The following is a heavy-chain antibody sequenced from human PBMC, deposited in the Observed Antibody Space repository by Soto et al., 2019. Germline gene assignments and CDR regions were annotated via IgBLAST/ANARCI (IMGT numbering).Heavy chain of an antibody. CDR3: AWVYCSSTSFYFDD. CDR1: GYTFTSYD. J-gene: IGHJ4*02. V-gene: IGHV1-8*01. Sequence: GASVKVSCKASGYTFTSYDINWVRQATGQGLEWMGWMNPNSGNTGYAQKFQGRVTMTRNTSISTAYMELSSLRSEDTAVYYCAWVYCSSTSFYFDDWGQGTLVTVCS. CDR2: MNPNSGNT. D-gene: IGHD2-2*01.